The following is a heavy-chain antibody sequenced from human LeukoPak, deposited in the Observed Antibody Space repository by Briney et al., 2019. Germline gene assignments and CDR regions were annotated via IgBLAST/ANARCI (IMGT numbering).Heavy chain of an antibody. V-gene: IGHV3-30*02. J-gene: IGHJ5*02. CDR3: AKDTTPPKAGFDP. CDR2: IQYDGSNK. Sequence: PGGSLRLSCASSGFTFSSYGMHWVRQAPGKGLEWVAFIQYDGSNKYYADSVKGRFTISRDNSKNTLYLQMNSLRAEDTAVYYCAKDTTPPKAGFDPWGQGTLVTVSS. D-gene: IGHD1-14*01. CDR1: GFTFSSYG.